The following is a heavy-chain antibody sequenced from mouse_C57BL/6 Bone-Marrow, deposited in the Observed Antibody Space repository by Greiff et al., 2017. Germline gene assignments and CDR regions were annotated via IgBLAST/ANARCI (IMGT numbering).Heavy chain of an antibody. CDR1: GYTFSSYG. J-gene: IGHJ2*01. D-gene: IGHD1-1*01. V-gene: IGHV1-81*01. CDR2: IYPRSGNT. Sequence: QVQLPQSGAELARPGASVKLSFKASGYTFSSYGISWVKQRTGQGLEWIGEIYPRSGNTYYNEKFKGKATLTADKSSSTAYMELRSLTSEDSAVYFCARKGDYGSRGDYWGQGTTLTVSS. CDR3: ARKGDYGSRGDY.